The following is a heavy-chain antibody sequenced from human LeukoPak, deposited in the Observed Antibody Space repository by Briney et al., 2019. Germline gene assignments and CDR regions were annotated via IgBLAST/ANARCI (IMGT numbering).Heavy chain of an antibody. CDR1: GFTFGDYG. CDR2: INWNGGST. D-gene: IGHD3-3*01. CDR3: ARGGITIFGVVTNPDY. J-gene: IGHJ4*02. V-gene: IGHV3-20*04. Sequence: PGGSLRLSCAASGFTFGDYGMNWVRQVPGKGLEWVSGINWNGGSTGYADSVKGRFTISRDNAKNSLYLQMNSLRAEDTALYYCARGGITIFGVVTNPDYWGQGTLVTVSS.